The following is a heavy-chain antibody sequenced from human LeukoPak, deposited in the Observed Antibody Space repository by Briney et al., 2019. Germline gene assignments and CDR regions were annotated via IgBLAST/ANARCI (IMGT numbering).Heavy chain of an antibody. D-gene: IGHD6-25*01. CDR1: GFTFSSYA. J-gene: IGHJ4*02. CDR2: ITSGGST. V-gene: IGHV3-23*01. Sequence: GGSLRLSCAASGFTFSSYALSWVRQAPGKGLEWVSSITSGGSTNYADSVKGRFTISRDNSKNTLYLQMNSLRAEDTAVYYCASDYFLDYWGQGTLVTVSS. CDR3: ASDYFLDY.